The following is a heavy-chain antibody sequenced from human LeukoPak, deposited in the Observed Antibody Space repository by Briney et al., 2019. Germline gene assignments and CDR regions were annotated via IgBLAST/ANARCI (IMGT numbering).Heavy chain of an antibody. V-gene: IGHV4-39*07. CDR1: GVSVNSGSYF. Sequence: SETLSLTCTVSGVSVNSGSYFWGWVRQPPGKGLEWIGSVSSRGSTHYNPSLKSRVTISSDTSRNQFSLKLSSVTAADTAIYYCTRDLGNWDIDYWGQGTLVTVSS. CDR2: VSSRGST. CDR3: TRDLGNWDIDY. J-gene: IGHJ4*02. D-gene: IGHD7-27*01.